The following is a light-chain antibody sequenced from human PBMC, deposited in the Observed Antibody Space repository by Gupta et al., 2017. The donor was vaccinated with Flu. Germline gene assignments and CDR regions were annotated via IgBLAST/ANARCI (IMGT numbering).Light chain of an antibody. J-gene: IGKJ2*03. V-gene: IGKV3-15*01. CDR2: GAS. Sequence: EIVMTQSPATLSVSPGERATLSCRASQSVSSNLAWYQQKPGQAPRLLIYGASTRATGILARFSGSGSGTEFTRTSSSLQSEDCAVYYCQQYKNGPQSFGQGTKLEIK. CDR1: QSVSSN. CDR3: QQYKNGPQS.